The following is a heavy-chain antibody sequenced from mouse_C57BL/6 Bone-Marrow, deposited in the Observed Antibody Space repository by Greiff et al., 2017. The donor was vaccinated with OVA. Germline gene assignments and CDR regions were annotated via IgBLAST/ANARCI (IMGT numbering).Heavy chain of an antibody. CDR1: GFSLSTFGMG. J-gene: IGHJ2*01. CDR2: IWWDDDK. D-gene: IGHD1-1*01. CDR3: ALSTTVVAPFDY. Sequence: QVTLKVSGPGILQPSQTLSLTCSFSGFSLSTFGMGVGWIRQPSGKGLEWLAHIWWDDDKYYNPALKSRLTISKDTSKNQVFLKIANVDTADTDTYYCALSTTVVAPFDYGGQGTTLTVTS. V-gene: IGHV8-8*01.